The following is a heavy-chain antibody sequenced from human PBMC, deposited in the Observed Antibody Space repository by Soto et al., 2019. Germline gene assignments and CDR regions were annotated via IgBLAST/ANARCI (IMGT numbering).Heavy chain of an antibody. Sequence: PSETLSLTCTVSGGSISSSGYYWGWIRQPPGKGLEWIGSMYYGGSTYYNPSLKSRVTISVDTSKNQFSLKLSSVTAADTAVYYCANYPTTVTSDYWGQGTLVTVSS. V-gene: IGHV4-39*01. CDR2: MYYGGST. D-gene: IGHD4-17*01. CDR3: ANYPTTVTSDY. CDR1: GGSISSSGYY. J-gene: IGHJ4*02.